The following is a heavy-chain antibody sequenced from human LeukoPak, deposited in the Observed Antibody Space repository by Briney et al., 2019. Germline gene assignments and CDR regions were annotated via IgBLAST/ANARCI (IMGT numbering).Heavy chain of an antibody. Sequence: GGSLRLSCAASGFTFSSYSMNWVRQAPGKGLEWVSSISSSSSYIYYADSVKGRFTISRDNAKNSLYLQMNSLRAEDAAVYYCARDLYYYDSSGYYYGDYFDYWGQGTLVTVSS. CDR3: ARDLYYYDSSGYYYGDYFDY. D-gene: IGHD3-22*01. J-gene: IGHJ4*02. CDR2: ISSSSSYI. CDR1: GFTFSSYS. V-gene: IGHV3-21*01.